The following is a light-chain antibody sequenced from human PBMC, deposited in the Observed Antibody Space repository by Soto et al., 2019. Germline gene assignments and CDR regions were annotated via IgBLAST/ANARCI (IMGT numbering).Light chain of an antibody. J-gene: IGKJ2*01. CDR2: GAS. Sequence: EIVLTQSPGTLSLSPGERASLSCRASQSVISSYLAWYQQKPGQAPRLLIYGASNRATSIPDRFSGSGSGTDFTLTISRLEPEDFAMYFCQQYHSSPPTFTFGQGTKLEI. CDR1: QSVISSY. CDR3: QQYHSSPPTFT. V-gene: IGKV3-20*01.